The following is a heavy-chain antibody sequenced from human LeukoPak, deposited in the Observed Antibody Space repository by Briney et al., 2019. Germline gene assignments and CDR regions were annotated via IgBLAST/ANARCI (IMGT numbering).Heavy chain of an antibody. D-gene: IGHD5-18*01. CDR2: ICTAGDT. CDR1: GVTFSNYD. CDR3: ARDLDTAMVN. J-gene: IGHJ4*02. V-gene: IGHV3-13*01. Sequence: GGSLSLSCAASGVTFSNYDMRWVRQAPGKGLEWVSAICTAGDTYYPGSLKGRFTISRENAKNCLYLQMNSLRAGDTAVYYCARDLDTAMVNWGQGTLVTVSS.